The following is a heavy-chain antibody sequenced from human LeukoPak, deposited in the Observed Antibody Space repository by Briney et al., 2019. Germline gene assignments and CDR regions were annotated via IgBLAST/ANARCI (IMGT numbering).Heavy chain of an antibody. V-gene: IGHV3-23*01. J-gene: IGHJ3*02. D-gene: IGHD1-1*01. Sequence: GGSLRLSCGSAGFTFSRYAMSWVRQAPGKGLQWVSEIGGSGGASYYADSVKGRFTISRDNSKNTLYLQMNSLRAEDTAVYYCEKEGSQLEPWAAFDIWGQGTMVTVSS. CDR3: EKEGSQLEPWAAFDI. CDR2: IGGSGGAS. CDR1: GFTFSRYA.